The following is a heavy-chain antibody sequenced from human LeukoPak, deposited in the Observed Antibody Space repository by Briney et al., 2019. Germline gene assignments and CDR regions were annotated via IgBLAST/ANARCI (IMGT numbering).Heavy chain of an antibody. J-gene: IGHJ4*02. CDR1: GFTFSSYS. D-gene: IGHD4-17*01. V-gene: IGHV3-48*01. CDR2: ISSSSSTT. Sequence: GGSLRLSCAAPGFTFSSYSMNWVRQAPGKGLEWVSYISSSSSTTYYADSVKGRFTISRDNAKNSLYLQMNSLRAEDTAVYYCARAEYGDYGDYWGQGTLVTVSS. CDR3: ARAEYGDYGDY.